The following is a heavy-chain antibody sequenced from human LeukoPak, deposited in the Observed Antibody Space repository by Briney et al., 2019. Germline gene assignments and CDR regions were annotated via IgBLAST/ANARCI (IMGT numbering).Heavy chain of an antibody. CDR1: GFTFSNAW. V-gene: IGHV3-15*01. CDR3: TTDGYDSSGPTPPK. Sequence: GGSLRLSCAASGFTFSNAWMSWVRQAPGKGLEWVGRIKSKTDGRTTDYAAPVKGRFTISRDDSKNTLYLQMNSLKTEDTAVYYCTTDGYDSSGPTPPKWGQGTMVTVSS. CDR2: IKSKTDGRTT. D-gene: IGHD3-22*01. J-gene: IGHJ3*01.